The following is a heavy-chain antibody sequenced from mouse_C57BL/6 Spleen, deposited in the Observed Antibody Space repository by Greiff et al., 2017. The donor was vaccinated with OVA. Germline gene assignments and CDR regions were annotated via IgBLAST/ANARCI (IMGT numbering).Heavy chain of an antibody. CDR3: ARRQLRPYYFDY. D-gene: IGHD3-2*02. CDR1: GYTFTDYY. J-gene: IGHJ2*01. Sequence: QVQLKESGPELVKPGASVKISCKASGYTFTDYYINWVKQRPGQGLEWIGWIFPGSGSTYYNEKFKGKATLTVDRSSSTAYMLLSSLTSEDSAVYFCARRQLRPYYFDYWGQGTTLTVSS. CDR2: IFPGSGST. V-gene: IGHV1-75*01.